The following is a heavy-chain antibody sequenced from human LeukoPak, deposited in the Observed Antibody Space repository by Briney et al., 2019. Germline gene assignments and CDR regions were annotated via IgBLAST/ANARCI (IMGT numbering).Heavy chain of an antibody. CDR3: AKDGDSSPTRY. CDR2: ISSSGSST. V-gene: IGHV3-11*01. Sequence: GGSLRLSCAASGFSFSDYYMTWIRQAPGKGLEWISYISSSGSSTYYADSVKGRFTISRDNSKNTLYLQMNSLRAEDTAVYYCAKDGDSSPTRYWGQGTLVTVSS. D-gene: IGHD6-13*01. J-gene: IGHJ4*02. CDR1: GFSFSDYY.